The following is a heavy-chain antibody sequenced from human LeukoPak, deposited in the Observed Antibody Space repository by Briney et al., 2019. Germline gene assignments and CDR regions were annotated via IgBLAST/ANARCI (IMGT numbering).Heavy chain of an antibody. J-gene: IGHJ4*02. CDR1: GYTFTSYG. D-gene: IGHD3-22*01. CDR3: ARDLYYYDSSGYYTSDDY. V-gene: IGHV1-18*01. Sequence: ASVKVSCKASGYTFTSYGISWVRQAPGQGLEWMGWISAYNGNTNYAQKLQGRVTMTTDTSTSTAYMELRSLRSDDTAVYYCARDLYYYDSSGYYTSDDYWGQGTLVTVSS. CDR2: ISAYNGNT.